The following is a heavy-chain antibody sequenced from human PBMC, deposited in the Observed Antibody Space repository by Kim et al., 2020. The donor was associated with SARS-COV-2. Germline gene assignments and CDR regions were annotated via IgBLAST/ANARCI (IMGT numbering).Heavy chain of an antibody. D-gene: IGHD4-17*01. CDR3: ARDLIVYGDYQHRGYYYYGMDV. J-gene: IGHJ6*02. Sequence: GGSLRLSCAASGFTFSSYSMNWVRQAPGKGLEWVSSISSSSSYIYYADSVKGRFTISRDNAKNSLYLQMNSLRAEDTAVYYCARDLIVYGDYQHRGYYYYGMDVWGQGTTVTVSS. CDR2: ISSSSSYI. V-gene: IGHV3-21*01. CDR1: GFTFSSYS.